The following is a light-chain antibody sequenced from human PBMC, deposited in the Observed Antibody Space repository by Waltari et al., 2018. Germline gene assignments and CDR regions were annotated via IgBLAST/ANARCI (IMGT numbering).Light chain of an antibody. CDR1: QSVSSY. Sequence: EIVLTQSPATLSLSPGERATLPCRASQSVSSYLAWYKQKPGQAPRLLIYDASNRATGIPARFSGSGSGTDFTLTISSLEPEDFAVYYCQQRSNWPPAFGQGTKVEIK. V-gene: IGKV3-11*01. J-gene: IGKJ1*01. CDR2: DAS. CDR3: QQRSNWPPA.